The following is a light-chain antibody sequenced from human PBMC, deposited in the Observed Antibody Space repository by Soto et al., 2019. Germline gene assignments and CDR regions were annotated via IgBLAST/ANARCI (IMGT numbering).Light chain of an antibody. CDR3: QQFGSAPPWT. CDR1: QSVTSSY. CDR2: GAS. Sequence: EIVLTQSPGTLSLSPGERATLSCRASQSVTSSYLAWYQHKRGQAPRLLIYGASNRATGIPDRFSGSGSGTDLTLTISRLEPEDFALYYCQQFGSAPPWTFGQGTKVEIK. V-gene: IGKV3-20*01. J-gene: IGKJ1*01.